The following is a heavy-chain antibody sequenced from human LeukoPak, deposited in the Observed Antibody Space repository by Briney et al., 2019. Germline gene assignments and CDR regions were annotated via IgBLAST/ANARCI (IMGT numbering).Heavy chain of an antibody. V-gene: IGHV4-38-2*01. CDR3: ARHGEGYKWLRSSSVNWFDP. J-gene: IGHJ5*02. CDR2: IYHSGST. D-gene: IGHD5-12*01. CDR1: GYSISSGHY. Sequence: PSETLSLTCAVSGYSISSGHYWGWIRQPPGKGLEWIGSIYHSGSTYYNPSLKSRVTISVDTSKNQFSLKLSSVTAADTAVYYCARHGEGYKWLRSSSVNWFDPWGQGTLVTVSS.